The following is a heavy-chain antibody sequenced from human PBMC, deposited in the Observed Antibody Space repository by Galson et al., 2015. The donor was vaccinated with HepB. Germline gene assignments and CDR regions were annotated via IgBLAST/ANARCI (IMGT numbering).Heavy chain of an antibody. J-gene: IGHJ6*02. CDR1: GGSISSYY. D-gene: IGHD2-2*01. CDR2: IHYSGST. V-gene: IGHV4-59*08. CDR3: ARSDCTSTSCYGYHYYGLDV. Sequence: SETLSLTCTVSGGSISSYYWSWIRQPPGKGLEWIGYIHYSGSTNYNPSLKSRVTISVDTSKNQFSLKLTSVTAADTAVYYCARSDCTSTSCYGYHYYGLDVWGQGTTVTVSS.